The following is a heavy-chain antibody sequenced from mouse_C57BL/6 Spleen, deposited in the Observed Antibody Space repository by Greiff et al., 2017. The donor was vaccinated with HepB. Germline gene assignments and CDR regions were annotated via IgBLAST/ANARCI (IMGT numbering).Heavy chain of an antibody. D-gene: IGHD2-3*01. CDR3: ARGYLYYFDY. CDR2: ISSGSSTI. J-gene: IGHJ2*01. V-gene: IGHV5-17*01. CDR1: GFTFSDYG. Sequence: VQLQQSGGGLVKPGGSLKLSCAASGFTFSDYGMHWVRQAPEKGLEWVAYISSGSSTIYYADTVKGRFTISRDNAKNTLFLQMTSLRSEDTAMYYCARGYLYYFDYWGQSTTLTVSS.